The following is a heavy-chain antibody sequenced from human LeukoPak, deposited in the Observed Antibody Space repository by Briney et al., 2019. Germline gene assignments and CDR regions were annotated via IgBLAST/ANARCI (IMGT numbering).Heavy chain of an antibody. Sequence: PGGSLRLSCAASGFTFSSYEMNWVRQAPGKGLEWVSYISSSGSTIYYADSVKGRFTISRDNAKNSLYLQMNSLRAEDTAVYYCAVSSTSSGYWGQGTLVTVSS. CDR3: AVSSTSSGY. D-gene: IGHD2-2*01. CDR2: ISSSGSTI. CDR1: GFTFSSYE. J-gene: IGHJ4*02. V-gene: IGHV3-48*03.